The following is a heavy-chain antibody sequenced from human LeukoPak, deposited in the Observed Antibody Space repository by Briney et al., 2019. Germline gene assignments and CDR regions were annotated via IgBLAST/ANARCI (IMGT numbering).Heavy chain of an antibody. Sequence: PGGSLRLSCAASGFTFSSYAMHWVRQAPGKGLEWVAVISYDGSNKYYADSVKGRFTISRDNSKNTLYLQMNSLRAEDTAVYYCARDWSDYQPLPSSFDYWGQGTLVTVSS. V-gene: IGHV3-30-3*01. CDR3: ARDWSDYQPLPSSFDY. CDR1: GFTFSSYA. CDR2: ISYDGSNK. D-gene: IGHD2-2*01. J-gene: IGHJ4*02.